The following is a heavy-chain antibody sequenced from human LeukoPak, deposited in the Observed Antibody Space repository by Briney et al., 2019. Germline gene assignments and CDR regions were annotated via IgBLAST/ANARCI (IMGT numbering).Heavy chain of an antibody. CDR1: GFTVSSNY. D-gene: IGHD5-24*01. Sequence: GESLRLSCAASGFTVSSNYMSWIRQAPGKGLEWVSVISSGGSTYYADSVKGRFTISRDSSKNTLYLQMNSLRAEDTAVYYCSRDRMATKSFDYWGQGTLVTVSS. CDR2: ISSGGST. J-gene: IGHJ4*02. CDR3: SRDRMATKSFDY. V-gene: IGHV3-66*02.